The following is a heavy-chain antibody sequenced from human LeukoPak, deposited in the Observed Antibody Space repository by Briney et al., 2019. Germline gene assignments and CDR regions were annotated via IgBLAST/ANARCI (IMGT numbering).Heavy chain of an antibody. J-gene: IGHJ4*02. CDR2: LTGSGDNT. CDR1: GFTFSSYG. Sequence: GGSLRLSCAASGFTFSSYGMSWVRQAPGKGLEWVSALTGSGDNTYYADSVKGRFTISRDNSKNTLYLQMNSLRAEDTAVYYCVKDLYDSPFDYWGQGTLVTVSS. D-gene: IGHD3-22*01. CDR3: VKDLYDSPFDY. V-gene: IGHV3-23*01.